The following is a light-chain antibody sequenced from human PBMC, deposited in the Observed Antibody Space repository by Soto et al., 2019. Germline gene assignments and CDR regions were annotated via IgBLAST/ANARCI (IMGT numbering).Light chain of an antibody. CDR1: QSVSSSY. J-gene: IGKJ2*01. Sequence: IVLTQSPGTLSLSPGERATLSCRASQSVSSSYLAWYQQKPGQAPRLLIYETSTRATGIPDRFSGSGSGTDFTLTIGRVAPEDFAVYYCQQFDNTPMYTFGQGTKLEIK. V-gene: IGKV3-20*01. CDR3: QQFDNTPMYT. CDR2: ETS.